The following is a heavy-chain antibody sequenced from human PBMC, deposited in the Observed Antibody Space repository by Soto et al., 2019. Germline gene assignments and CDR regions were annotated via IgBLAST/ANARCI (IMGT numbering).Heavy chain of an antibody. J-gene: IGHJ4*02. CDR1: GPTFIAYY. CDR2: IDPKSGGT. V-gene: IGHV1-2*02. D-gene: IGHD3-16*01. Sequence: QLVQSGAEVKKPGASVRVSCKTSGPTFIAYYIHWVRQAPGQGLEWMGWIDPKSGGTTYEQKCLGRLTMTRDTYINTAYMDLNRLTSDDTAVYYCARVYVDVPAWGQGTLITVSS. CDR3: ARVYVDVPA.